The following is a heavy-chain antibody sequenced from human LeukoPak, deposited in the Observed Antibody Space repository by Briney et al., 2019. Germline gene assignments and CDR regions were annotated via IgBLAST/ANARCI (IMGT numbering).Heavy chain of an antibody. Sequence: GGALRLSCAASGFTFSSYWMHWVRQAPGKGLVWVSRVKSDGSSTNYADSVKGRFTVSRDNAKNTLILQMNSLRAEDTAVYYCARGGSPPEALGDTFDVWGHGTLVTVSS. CDR3: ARGGSPPEALGDTFDV. J-gene: IGHJ3*01. V-gene: IGHV3-74*01. CDR2: VKSDGSST. D-gene: IGHD1-26*01. CDR1: GFTFSSYW.